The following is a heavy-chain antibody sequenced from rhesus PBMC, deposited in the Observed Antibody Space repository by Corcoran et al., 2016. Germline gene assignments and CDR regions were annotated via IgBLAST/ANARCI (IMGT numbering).Heavy chain of an antibody. J-gene: IGHJ4*01. CDR3: AKGAGYFDY. CDR1: GFTFSSYG. Sequence: EVQLVETGGGLVQPGGSLKLSCAASGFTFSSYGMSWGRQVPGKGLEWVSSINSGGGSTYYADSVKGRFTISRDNSKNTLSLQMNGLRAEDTAVYYCAKGAGYFDYWGQGVLVTVSS. CDR2: INSGGGST. V-gene: IGHV3S5*01.